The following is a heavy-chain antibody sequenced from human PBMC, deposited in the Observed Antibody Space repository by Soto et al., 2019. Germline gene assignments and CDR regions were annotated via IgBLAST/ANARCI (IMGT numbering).Heavy chain of an antibody. CDR1: GFTFRNYG. CDR3: AKENQHLVHDY. Sequence: QVQLVESGGGVVRPGRSLRLTCAASGFTFRNYGMHWVRQAPGKGLEWVAVISHEGSDKYYADSMKGRFIISRDNSENTLVLNMNSLKPEDTAVYYCAKENQHLVHDYWGQGTLVTVSS. J-gene: IGHJ4*02. CDR2: ISHEGSDK. V-gene: IGHV3-30*18. D-gene: IGHD6-13*01.